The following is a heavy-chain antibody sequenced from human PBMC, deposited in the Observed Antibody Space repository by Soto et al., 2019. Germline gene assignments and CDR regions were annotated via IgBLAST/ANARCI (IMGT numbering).Heavy chain of an antibody. CDR1: GFTFSTYA. V-gene: IGHV3-23*01. J-gene: IGHJ4*02. CDR2: ISNSGYDT. Sequence: GGALRLPCAASGFTFSTYAMSWARQAPGAGLGWISAISNSGYDTYYADSVNGRFIISRDNSKNTLHLQMNSLRAEDTAVYYCAKEEFTVVGAVIIFVSVDSWGQGTPVTVSS. CDR3: AKEEFTVVGAVIIFVSVDS. D-gene: IGHD3-10*01.